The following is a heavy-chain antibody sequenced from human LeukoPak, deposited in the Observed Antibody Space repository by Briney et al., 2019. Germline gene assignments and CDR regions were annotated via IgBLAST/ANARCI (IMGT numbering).Heavy chain of an antibody. CDR3: ARQSVGWFGEVQPNWFDP. Sequence: PSETLSLTCTVSGGSISSSSYYWGWIRQPPGKGLEWIGSIYYSGSTYYNPSPKSRVTISVDTSKNQFSLKLSSVTAADTAVYYCARQSVGWFGEVQPNWFDPWGQGTLVTVSS. D-gene: IGHD3-10*01. J-gene: IGHJ5*02. CDR2: IYYSGST. CDR1: GGSISSSSYY. V-gene: IGHV4-39*01.